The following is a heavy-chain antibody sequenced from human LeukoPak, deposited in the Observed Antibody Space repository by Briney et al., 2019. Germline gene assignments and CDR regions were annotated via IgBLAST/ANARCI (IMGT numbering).Heavy chain of an antibody. CDR1: GFTFSKYG. CDR2: ISYDGGEQ. J-gene: IGHJ1*01. CDR3: AKPRTFYDILTVSFQQ. Sequence: PGRSLRLSCAASGFTFSKYGMHWVRQAPGKGLEWVAVISYDGGEQHYGDSVKGRFSISGDDSKSTIYLQMNSLTVEDTALYYCAKPRTFYDILTVSFQQWGQGTWVSVSS. D-gene: IGHD3-9*01. V-gene: IGHV3-30*18.